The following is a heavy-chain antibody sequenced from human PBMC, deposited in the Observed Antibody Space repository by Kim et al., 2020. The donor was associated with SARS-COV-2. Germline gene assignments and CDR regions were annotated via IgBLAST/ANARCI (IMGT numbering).Heavy chain of an antibody. D-gene: IGHD6-19*01. J-gene: IGHJ4*02. CDR3: AKGAGAPFFFDY. V-gene: IGHV3-23*01. Sequence: YYADSVNGRFTISRDNSKNTLFLQMNNLRAEDTAVYYCAKGAGAPFFFDYWGQGTLVTVSS.